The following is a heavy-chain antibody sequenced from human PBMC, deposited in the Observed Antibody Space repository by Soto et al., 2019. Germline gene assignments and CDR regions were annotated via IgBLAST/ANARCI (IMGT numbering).Heavy chain of an antibody. CDR3: ERSYVTSRPIDF. V-gene: IGHV1-46*01. J-gene: IGHJ4*02. CDR1: GYSLTSYY. Sequence: ASVKVSCKASGYSLTSYYMHWVRQAPGQGLEWMGITNPSDGSTNYAQKFQGRLTMTSDTSTSTVYMEMSSLRSEDTAMYYCERSYVTSRPIDFWGQGTLVTVSS. D-gene: IGHD3-10*02. CDR2: TNPSDGST.